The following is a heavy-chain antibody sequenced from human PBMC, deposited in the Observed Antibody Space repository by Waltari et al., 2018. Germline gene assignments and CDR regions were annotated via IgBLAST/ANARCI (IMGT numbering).Heavy chain of an antibody. CDR3: ARNQRGWFDAFDI. D-gene: IGHD6-19*01. V-gene: IGHV4-39*07. CDR2: IHYIGDT. J-gene: IGHJ3*02. CDR1: GDSISNNNYY. Sequence: QLQLQESGPGLVEPSETLSLTCTASGDSISNNNYYWGWIRQPRGTGLQWIGSIHYIGDTYYSASLKSRVIISVDTSNNQCALRLTSVTAADTAIYFCARNQRGWFDAFDIWGQGTAVTVSS.